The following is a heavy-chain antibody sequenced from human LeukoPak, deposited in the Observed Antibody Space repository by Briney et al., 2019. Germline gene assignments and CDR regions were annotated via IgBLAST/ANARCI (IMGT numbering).Heavy chain of an antibody. Sequence: GGSLRLSCAASGLTFNNYAMSWVRQAPGKGPERVSAISGSGDYTYSADSVKGRFTISRDNSKNTLYLQMNSLRAEDTASYYCATGQHCAGDCFDFWGQETLVTVPS. CDR3: ATGQHCAGDCFDF. D-gene: IGHD2-21*01. J-gene: IGHJ4*02. CDR2: ISGSGDYT. V-gene: IGHV3-23*01. CDR1: GLTFNNYA.